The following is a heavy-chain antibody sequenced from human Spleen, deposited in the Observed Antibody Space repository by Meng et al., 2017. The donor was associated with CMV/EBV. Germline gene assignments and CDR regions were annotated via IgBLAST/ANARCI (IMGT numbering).Heavy chain of an antibody. D-gene: IGHD5-18*01. CDR2: INPISGTA. V-gene: IGHV1-69*05. CDR3: ARAGYTYGFDY. Sequence: SCTTSGGTFSSFAISWVRPAPGQGLEWVGGINPISGTANNAQKFQGRVTIETDESTNTSYMELIGLRSEDTAVYYCARAGYTYGFDYWGQGTLVTVSS. J-gene: IGHJ4*02. CDR1: GGTFSSFA.